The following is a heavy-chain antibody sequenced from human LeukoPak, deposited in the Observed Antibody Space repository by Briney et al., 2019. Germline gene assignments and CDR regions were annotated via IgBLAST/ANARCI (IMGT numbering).Heavy chain of an antibody. CDR3: ARSLYYYDSSGYYNWFDP. Sequence: SVKVSCKASGYTFTSYAISWVRQAPGQGLEWMGGIIPIFGTANYAQKFQGRVTITADESTSTAYMELSSLRSEDTAVYYCARSLYYYDSSGYYNWFDPWGQGTLVTVSS. CDR2: IIPIFGTA. J-gene: IGHJ5*02. V-gene: IGHV1-69*13. D-gene: IGHD3-22*01. CDR1: GYTFTSYA.